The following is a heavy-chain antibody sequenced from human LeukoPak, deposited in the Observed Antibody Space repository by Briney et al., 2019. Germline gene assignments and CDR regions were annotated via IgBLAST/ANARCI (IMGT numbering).Heavy chain of an antibody. CDR3: ARDLPLYASGSYGMTLIDY. D-gene: IGHD3-10*01. Sequence: PSETLSLTCTVSGDYISSGSYYRSWIRQPAGKGLEWIGRIYTSGSTKYNPSLESRVTISVDTSKNQLSLELTSVTAADTAIYYCARDLPLYASGSYGMTLIDYWGQGTLVTVSS. V-gene: IGHV4-61*02. J-gene: IGHJ4*02. CDR2: IYTSGST. CDR1: GDYISSGSYY.